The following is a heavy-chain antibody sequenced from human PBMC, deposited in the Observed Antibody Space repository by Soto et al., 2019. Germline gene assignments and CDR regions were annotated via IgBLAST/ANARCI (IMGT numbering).Heavy chain of an antibody. V-gene: IGHV4-4*02. D-gene: IGHD2-15*01. J-gene: IGHJ4*02. CDR2: IYHSGST. CDR3: ARVRRCSGGSCYSSYFDY. Sequence: SETLSLTCAVSGGSISSSNWWSWVRQPPGKGLEWIGEIYHSGSTNYNPSLKSRVTISVDKSKNQFSLKLSSVTAADTAVYYCARVRRCSGGSCYSSYFDYWGQGTLVTVSS. CDR1: GGSISSSNW.